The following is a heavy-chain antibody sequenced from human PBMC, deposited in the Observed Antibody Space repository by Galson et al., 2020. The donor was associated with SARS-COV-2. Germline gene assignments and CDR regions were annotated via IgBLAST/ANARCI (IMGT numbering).Heavy chain of an antibody. CDR3: ARDGIRHCSGGVCSFIDY. V-gene: IGHV1-18*01. Sequence: SVKVSCKTSGYTFSSYGISWVRQAPGQGLEWMGWISAHNGNTKYGQKVQGRVTLTTDISTSTAYMELWSLRADDTAVYYCARDGIRHCSGGVCSFIDYWGQGTQVTVSS. D-gene: IGHD2-8*02. J-gene: IGHJ4*02. CDR2: ISAHNGNT. CDR1: GYTFSSYG.